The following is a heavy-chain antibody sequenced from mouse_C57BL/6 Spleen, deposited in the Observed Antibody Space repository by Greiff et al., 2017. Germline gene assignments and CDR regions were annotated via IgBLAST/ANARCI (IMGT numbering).Heavy chain of an antibody. CDR3: ARGDFSNYYWYFEV. Sequence: QVQLQQPGAELVRPGSSVKLSCKASGYTFTSYWMDWVKQRPGQGLEWIGNIYPSDSETQYNQKFKDKATLTVDKASSTAYMQLSSLTSEDSAVYYCARGDFSNYYWYFEVWGTGTTVTVAS. CDR1: GYTFTSYW. CDR2: IYPSDSET. D-gene: IGHD2-5*01. V-gene: IGHV1-61*01. J-gene: IGHJ1*03.